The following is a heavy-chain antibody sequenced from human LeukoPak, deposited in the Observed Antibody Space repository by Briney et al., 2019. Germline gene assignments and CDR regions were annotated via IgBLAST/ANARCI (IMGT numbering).Heavy chain of an antibody. CDR3: AKDSYGVGDTGY. V-gene: IGHV3-23*01. CDR2: ISGSGGST. Sequence: GGSLRLSCAASGFTFSSYWMSWVRQAPGKGLEWASAISGSGGSTYYADSVKGRFTISRDNSKNTLYLQMNSLRAEDTAVYYCAKDSYGVGDTGYWGQGTLVTVSS. D-gene: IGHD1-26*01. CDR1: GFTFSSYW. J-gene: IGHJ4*02.